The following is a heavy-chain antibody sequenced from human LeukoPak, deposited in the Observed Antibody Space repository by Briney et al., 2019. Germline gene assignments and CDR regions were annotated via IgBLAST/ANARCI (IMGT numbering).Heavy chain of an antibody. D-gene: IGHD1-26*01. J-gene: IGHJ6*03. Sequence: PGGSLRLSCAASGFTFSTYPMSWVRQAPGKGLEWVSGISGSGGSTYYADSVKGRFTISRDNAKNSLYLQMNSLRAEDTALYYCARAFSGLGYYYYYYMDVWGKGTTVTVSS. V-gene: IGHV3-23*01. CDR3: ARAFSGLGYYYYYYMDV. CDR1: GFTFSTYP. CDR2: ISGSGGST.